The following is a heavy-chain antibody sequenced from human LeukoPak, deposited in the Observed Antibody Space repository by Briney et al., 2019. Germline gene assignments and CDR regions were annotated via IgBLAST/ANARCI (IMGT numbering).Heavy chain of an antibody. Sequence: GGSLRLSCTASGFTFGDYAMSWVRQAPGKGLEWVGFIRSKAYGGTTEYAASVKGRFTTSRDDSKSIAYLQMNSLKTEDTAVYYCTRDRVYDYVWGSYRPDYWGEGTLVTVSS. CDR2: IRSKAYGGTT. J-gene: IGHJ4*02. CDR3: TRDRVYDYVWGSYRPDY. D-gene: IGHD3-16*02. CDR1: GFTFGDYA. V-gene: IGHV3-49*04.